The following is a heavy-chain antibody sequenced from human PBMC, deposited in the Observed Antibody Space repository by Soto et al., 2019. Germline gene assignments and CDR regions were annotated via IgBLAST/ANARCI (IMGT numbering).Heavy chain of an antibody. J-gene: IGHJ5*02. CDR2: IATYNSNK. V-gene: IGHV1-18*01. D-gene: IGHD3-10*01. Sequence: HLVQSGPEVKKPGASVTVSCKTSGDTFTNFGLSWVRQAPGQGLEWMGWIATYNSNKNYAQKFQGRLTLTTDTSTSTGYMKLKSLEYDDTAVYYCARVLRGVVNWFDPWGQGILVTVSS. CDR1: GDTFTNFG. CDR3: ARVLRGVVNWFDP.